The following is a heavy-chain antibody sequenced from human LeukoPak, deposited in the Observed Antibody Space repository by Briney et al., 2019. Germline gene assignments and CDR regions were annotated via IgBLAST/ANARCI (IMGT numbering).Heavy chain of an antibody. CDR3: ARDFLPPHYTATIRPDWYFDL. Sequence: SETLSLTCTVSGGSINDYYWSWIRQPPGEGLEWIGNIYYSGTTSYNPSLESRVIISVDTSKNQFSLKLNSVTAADTAVYYCARDFLPPHYTATIRPDWYFDLWGRGTLVTVSS. D-gene: IGHD5-12*01. V-gene: IGHV4-59*01. CDR1: GGSINDYY. CDR2: IYYSGTT. J-gene: IGHJ2*01.